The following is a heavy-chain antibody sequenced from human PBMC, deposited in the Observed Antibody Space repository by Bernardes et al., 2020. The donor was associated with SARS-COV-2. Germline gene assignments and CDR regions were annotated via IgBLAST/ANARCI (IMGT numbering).Heavy chain of an antibody. CDR1: GYTFTSYG. CDR2: ISAYNGNT. D-gene: IGHD2-2*01. J-gene: IGHJ3*02. CDR3: ARGSPIVVVPAAGIAFDT. Sequence: ASVKVSCKASGYTFTSYGISWVRQAPGQGLEWMGWISAYNGNTNYAQKLQGRVTMTTDTSTSTAYMELRSLRSDDTAVYYCARGSPIVVVPAAGIAFDTWGQGTMVTVSS. V-gene: IGHV1-18*04.